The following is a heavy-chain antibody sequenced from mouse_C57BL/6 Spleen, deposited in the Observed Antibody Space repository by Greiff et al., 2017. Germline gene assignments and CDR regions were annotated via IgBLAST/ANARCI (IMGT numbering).Heavy chain of an antibody. CDR1: GYAFSSSW. J-gene: IGHJ4*01. D-gene: IGHD1-1*01. CDR2: IYPGDGDT. Sequence: VKLVESGPELVKPGASVKISCKASGYAFSSSWMNWVKQRPGQGLEWIGRIYPGDGDTNYNGKFKGKATLTADKSSSTAYMQLSSLTSEDSAVYFCARGEGNLLLGMDYWGQGTSVTVSS. CDR3: ARGEGNLLLGMDY. V-gene: IGHV1-82*01.